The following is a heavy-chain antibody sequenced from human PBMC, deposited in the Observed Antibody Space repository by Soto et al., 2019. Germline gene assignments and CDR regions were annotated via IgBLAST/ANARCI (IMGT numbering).Heavy chain of an antibody. Sequence: QVHLLESGPGLVKPSQTLSLTCSVSGDSISTVDYFWAWIRQPPGQALEYIGYIYKSTTTYYNLSFERRVAISLDTSKSQFSLNVTSVTAADTAVYFCARGRYCLTGRCFPNWFDSWGQGTLVTVSS. J-gene: IGHJ5*01. CDR3: ARGRYCLTGRCFPNWFDS. CDR2: IYKSTTT. D-gene: IGHD2-15*01. CDR1: GDSISTVDYF. V-gene: IGHV4-30-4*01.